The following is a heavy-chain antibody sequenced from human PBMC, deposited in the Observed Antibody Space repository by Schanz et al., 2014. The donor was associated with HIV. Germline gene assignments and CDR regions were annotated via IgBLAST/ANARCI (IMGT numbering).Heavy chain of an antibody. Sequence: EVQLLESGGGLVQPGGSLRLSCEVSGFTFSGYAMSWVRQAPGKGLEWVSAISDSGRTTYYGDSAKGRFTISRDNSKNTLYLQMHSLRAEDTAVYYCAKDPYQGSSGWWDWGQGTLVTVSS. J-gene: IGHJ1*01. CDR2: ISDSGRTT. CDR1: GFTFSGYA. V-gene: IGHV3-23*01. CDR3: AKDPYQGSSGWWD. D-gene: IGHD6-19*01.